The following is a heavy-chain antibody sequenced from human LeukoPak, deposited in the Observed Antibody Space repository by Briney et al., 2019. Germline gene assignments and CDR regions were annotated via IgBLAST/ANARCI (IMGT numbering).Heavy chain of an antibody. D-gene: IGHD3-22*01. V-gene: IGHV3-7*01. CDR3: ATYDSSDYGSEYFQH. Sequence: PGGSLRLSCAASGFTVSSNYMSWVRQAPGKGLEWVANIKQDGSEKYYVDSVKGRFTISRDNAKNSLFLQMNSLRAEDTAVYYCATYDSSDYGSEYFQHWGQGTLVTVSS. CDR1: GFTVSSNY. J-gene: IGHJ1*01. CDR2: IKQDGSEK.